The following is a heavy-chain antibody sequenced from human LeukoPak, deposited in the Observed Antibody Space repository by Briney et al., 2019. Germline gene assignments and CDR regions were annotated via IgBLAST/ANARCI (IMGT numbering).Heavy chain of an antibody. J-gene: IGHJ6*02. Sequence: SETLSLTCTVSGGSISSYSWSWIRQPPGKGLEWIGYIYYSGSTNYNPSLKSRVTISVDTSKNQYSLKLSSVTAADTAVYYCARHRGTYYYYGMDVWGQGTTVTVS. CDR3: ARHRGTYYYYGMDV. V-gene: IGHV4-59*08. CDR2: IYYSGST. CDR1: GGSISSYS.